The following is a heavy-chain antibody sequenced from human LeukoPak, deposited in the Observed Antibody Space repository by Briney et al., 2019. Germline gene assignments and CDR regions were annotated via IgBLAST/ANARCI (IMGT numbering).Heavy chain of an antibody. CDR3: ARDLKQFGGWFDY. Sequence: ASVKVSCKASGYTFTNYAIHWVRQAPGQRLEWMGWINAGNGNTKYSPKFQGRVTITRDTSASTAYMELSSLRSEDTAVYYCARDLKQFGGWFDYWGQGTLVTVSP. CDR1: GYTFTNYA. V-gene: IGHV1-3*01. CDR2: INAGNGNT. D-gene: IGHD6-19*01. J-gene: IGHJ4*02.